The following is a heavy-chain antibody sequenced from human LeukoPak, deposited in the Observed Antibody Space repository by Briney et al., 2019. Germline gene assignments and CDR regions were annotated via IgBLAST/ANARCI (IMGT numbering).Heavy chain of an antibody. CDR3: ARGRPHGNDY. J-gene: IGHJ4*02. CDR2: IASDGSST. V-gene: IGHV3-74*01. Sequence: WGSLRLSCAASGFTVSSYWMNWVRQAPWKRLVWVSRIASDGSSTTYADSVKGRFSISRDNAKNTLYLQMNSLRVEDTAVYYCARGRPHGNDYWGQGTLVTVSS. D-gene: IGHD4-23*01. CDR1: GFTVSSYW.